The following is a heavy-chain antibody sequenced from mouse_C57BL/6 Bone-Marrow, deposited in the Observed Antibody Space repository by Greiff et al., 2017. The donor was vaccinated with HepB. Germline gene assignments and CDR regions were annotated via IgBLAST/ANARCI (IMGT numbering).Heavy chain of an antibody. J-gene: IGHJ4*01. CDR3: AREGYYGSSFYAMDY. V-gene: IGHV1-4*01. D-gene: IGHD1-1*01. Sequence: VQGVESGAELARPGASVKMSCKASGYTFTSYTMHWVKQRPGQGLEWIGYINPSSGYTKYNQKFKDKATLTADKSSSTAYMQLSSLTSEDSAVYYCAREGYYGSSFYAMDYWGQGTSVTVSS. CDR1: GYTFTSYT. CDR2: INPSSGYT.